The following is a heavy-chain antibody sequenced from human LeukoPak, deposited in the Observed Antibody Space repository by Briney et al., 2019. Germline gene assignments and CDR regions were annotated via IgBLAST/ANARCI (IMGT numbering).Heavy chain of an antibody. D-gene: IGHD4-17*01. V-gene: IGHV4-4*07. Sequence: PSETLSLTCTVSGGSISSYYWSWIRQPAGKGLEWIGRIHTSGRTNYNPSLKSRVTMSVDTSNNQFSLKQRSVTAADTAVYYCARVPTVTFFDYWGQGTLVTVSS. CDR1: GGSISSYY. CDR3: ARVPTVTFFDY. J-gene: IGHJ4*02. CDR2: IHTSGRT.